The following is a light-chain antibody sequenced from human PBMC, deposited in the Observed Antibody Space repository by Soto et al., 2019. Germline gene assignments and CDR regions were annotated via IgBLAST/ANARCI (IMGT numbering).Light chain of an antibody. CDR1: SSDVGGYNY. V-gene: IGLV2-14*01. J-gene: IGLJ1*01. Sequence: QSVLTQPASVSGSPGQSITISCTGTSSDVGGYNYVSWYQQHPGKAPKLMIYEVSNRPSGVSNRFSGSKSGNTASLTISGLQAEDEADYYCSSYISSSIDYVFGTGTKVTVL. CDR2: EVS. CDR3: SSYISSSIDYV.